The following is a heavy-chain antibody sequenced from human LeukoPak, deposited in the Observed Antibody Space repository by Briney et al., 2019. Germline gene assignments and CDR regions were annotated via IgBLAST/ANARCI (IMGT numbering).Heavy chain of an antibody. D-gene: IGHD1-26*01. CDR2: ISSSSSYI. Sequence: GGSLRLSCAASGFTFSSYAMHWVRQAPGKGLEWVSSISSSSSYIYYADSVKGRFSISRDNSKNTLYLQMNSLRPEDTAVYYCARDITGSYSFDYCGQGTLVTVSS. CDR1: GFTFSSYA. J-gene: IGHJ4*02. V-gene: IGHV3-21*01. CDR3: ARDITGSYSFDY.